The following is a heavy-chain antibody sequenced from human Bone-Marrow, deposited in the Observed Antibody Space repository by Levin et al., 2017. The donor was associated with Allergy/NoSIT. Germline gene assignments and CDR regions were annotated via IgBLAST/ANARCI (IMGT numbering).Heavy chain of an antibody. CDR3: ARLGLTIAPGY. CDR2: INTGNGNT. J-gene: IGHJ4*02. CDR1: GYVFTNYA. V-gene: IGHV1-3*04. D-gene: IGHD6-25*01. Sequence: ASVKVSCKTSGYVFTNYAIHWVRQAPGQGLEWMGWINTGNGNTKYSQRFEDRVTFTRDTSASTAYMELIRLRSEDTAVYYCARLGLTIAPGYWGQGTLVTVSS.